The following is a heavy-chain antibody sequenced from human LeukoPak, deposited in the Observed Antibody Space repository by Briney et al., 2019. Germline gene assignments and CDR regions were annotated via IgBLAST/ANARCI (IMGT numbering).Heavy chain of an antibody. CDR1: GGSISSGGYS. CDR3: ARGGTTTGGMDV. D-gene: IGHD4-17*01. V-gene: IGHV4-30-2*01. Sequence: IPSQTLSLTCAVSGGSISSGGYSWSWIRRPPGKGLEWIGYIYHSGSTYYNPSLKSRVTISVDRPKNQFSLKLSSVTAADTAVYYCARGGTTTGGMDVWGQGTTVTVSS. CDR2: IYHSGST. J-gene: IGHJ6*02.